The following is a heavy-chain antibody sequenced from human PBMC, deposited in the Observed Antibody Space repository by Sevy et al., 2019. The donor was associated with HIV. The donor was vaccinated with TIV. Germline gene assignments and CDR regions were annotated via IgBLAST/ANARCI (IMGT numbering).Heavy chain of an antibody. D-gene: IGHD3-9*01. Sequence: GGSLRLSCAASGFTFSTYGMHWVRQAPGKGLEWVAFIRYDGSNKYNGDSWKGRFAISRDNSVNTLYLEMNGLRPEDTAVYFCARDDDWDAFDFWGQGTMVTVSS. CDR2: IRYDGSNK. CDR3: ARDDDWDAFDF. V-gene: IGHV3-30*02. J-gene: IGHJ3*01. CDR1: GFTFSTYG.